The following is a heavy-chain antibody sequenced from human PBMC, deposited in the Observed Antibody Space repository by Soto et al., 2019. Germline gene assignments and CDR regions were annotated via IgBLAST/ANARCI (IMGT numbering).Heavy chain of an antibody. V-gene: IGHV3-30*18. J-gene: IGHJ6*04. CDR3: ANGRVLSFFGSGPDV. CDR2: ISYDGGNK. D-gene: IGHD3-10*01. Sequence: QVHLVDSGGGVVQPGRSLRLSCAASGFTFSSYGMHWVRQAPGKGREWVAIISYDGGNKYYADSVKGRFTISRDNSKNTLYLQMNSLRAEDTAVYYCANGRVLSFFGSGPDVGGEGTTVTVSS. CDR1: GFTFSSYG.